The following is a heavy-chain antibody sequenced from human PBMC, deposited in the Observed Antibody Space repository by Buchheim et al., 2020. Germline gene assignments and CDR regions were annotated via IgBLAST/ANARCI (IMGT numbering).Heavy chain of an antibody. V-gene: IGHV1-2*04. CDR3: ARTRKMYSSSSVDYYYYMDV. CDR1: GYTFTGYY. J-gene: IGHJ6*03. CDR2: INPNSGGT. D-gene: IGHD6-6*01. Sequence: QVQLVQSGAKVKKPGASVKVSCKASGYTFTGYYMHWVRQAPGQGLEWMGWINPNSGGTNYAQKFQGWVTMTRDTSISTAYMELSRLRSDDTAVYYCARTRKMYSSSSVDYYYYMDVWGKGTT.